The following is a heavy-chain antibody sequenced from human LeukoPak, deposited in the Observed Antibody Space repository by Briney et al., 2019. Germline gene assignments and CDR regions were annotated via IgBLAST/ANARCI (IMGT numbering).Heavy chain of an antibody. CDR1: GYTFTGYY. D-gene: IGHD4-11*01. V-gene: IGHV1-2*02. J-gene: IGHJ5*02. Sequence: ASVKVSCKASGYTFTGYYMHWVRQAPGQGLEWMGWINPNSGGTNYAQKFQGRVTMTRDTSISTAYMELSRLRSDDTAVYYCATASSRYSNWFDPWGQGTLDTVSS. CDR2: INPNSGGT. CDR3: ATASSRYSNWFDP.